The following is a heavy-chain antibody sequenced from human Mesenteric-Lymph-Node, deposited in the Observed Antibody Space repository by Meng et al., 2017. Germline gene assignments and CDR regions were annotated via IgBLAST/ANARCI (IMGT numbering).Heavy chain of an antibody. V-gene: IGHV3-11*04. Sequence: GESLKISCVASGFRFSDDHMAWIRQAPGKGLEWISYISKSGSTIYYADSVKGRFTISRDNSKNTLYLQMDSLRPEDTAVYYCASQSGSGSYYKYYFDYWGQGTLVTVSS. J-gene: IGHJ4*02. CDR2: ISKSGSTI. D-gene: IGHD1-26*01. CDR1: GFRFSDDH. CDR3: ASQSGSGSYYKYYFDY.